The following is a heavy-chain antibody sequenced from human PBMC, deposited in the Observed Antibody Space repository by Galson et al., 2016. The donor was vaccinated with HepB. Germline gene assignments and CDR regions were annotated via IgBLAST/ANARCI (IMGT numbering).Heavy chain of an antibody. CDR2: IYYSGST. CDR3: ARDALENWEYNWFDP. CDR1: GDSITGYY. Sequence: SETLSLTCNVSGDSITGYYWSWIRQPPGKGLEWIGYIYYSGSTNYNPSLKSRVTISVDTSKNQFSLKLRSVTAADTAVYYCARDALENWEYNWFDPWGQGTLVTVSS. D-gene: IGHD7-27*01. J-gene: IGHJ5*02. V-gene: IGHV4-59*01.